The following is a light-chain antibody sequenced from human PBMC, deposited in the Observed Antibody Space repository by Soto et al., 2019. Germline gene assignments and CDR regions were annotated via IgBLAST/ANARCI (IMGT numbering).Light chain of an antibody. CDR1: SSDVGGYNY. J-gene: IGLJ3*02. CDR3: ISYAGLNIGV. V-gene: IGLV2-8*01. CDR2: EVT. Sequence: QSALTQPPSASGSPGQSVTISCTGTSSDVGGYNYVSWYQQHPGKAPRLMIYEVTKRPSGVPDRFSGSKSGNTASLTVSGLQAEDEADYYCISYAGLNIGVFGGGTKLTVL.